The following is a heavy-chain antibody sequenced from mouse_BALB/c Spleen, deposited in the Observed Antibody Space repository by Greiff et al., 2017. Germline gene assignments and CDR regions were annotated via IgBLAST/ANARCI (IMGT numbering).Heavy chain of an antibody. CDR1: GFTFSSYG. Sequence: EVQRVESGGGLVQPGGSLKLSCAASGFTFSSYGMSWVRQTPDKRLELVATINSNGGSTYYPDSVKGRFTISRDNAKNTLYLQMSSLKSEDTAMYYCARDGYGYAMDYWGQGTAVTVSS. J-gene: IGHJ4*01. CDR2: INSNGGST. V-gene: IGHV5-6-3*01. D-gene: IGHD1-2*01. CDR3: ARDGYGYAMDY.